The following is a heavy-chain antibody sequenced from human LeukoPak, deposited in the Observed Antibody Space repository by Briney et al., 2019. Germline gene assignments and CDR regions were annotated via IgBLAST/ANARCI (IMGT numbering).Heavy chain of an antibody. V-gene: IGHV4-34*01. CDR3: ARGPPAATRYYYYYYYMDV. CDR2: INHSGST. Sequence: SSETLSLTCAVYGGSFSGYYWSWIRQPPGKGLEWIGEINHSGSTNYNPSLKSRVTISVDTSKNQFSLKLSSVTAADTAVYYCARGPPAATRYYYYYYYMDVWGKGTTVTVSS. D-gene: IGHD2-2*01. J-gene: IGHJ6*03. CDR1: GGSFSGYY.